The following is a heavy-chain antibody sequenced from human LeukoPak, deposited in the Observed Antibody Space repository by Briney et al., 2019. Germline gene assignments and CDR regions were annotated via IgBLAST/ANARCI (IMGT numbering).Heavy chain of an antibody. Sequence: ASVKVSCKASGYTFTSYGISWVRQAPGQGLEWMGWISAYNGNTNYAQKLQGRVTMTTDTSTGTAYMELRSLRSDDTAVYYCARSDITIVRGVILGYYYYGMDVWGQGTTVTVSS. CDR3: ARSDITIVRGVILGYYYYGMDV. CDR2: ISAYNGNT. J-gene: IGHJ6*02. D-gene: IGHD3-10*01. V-gene: IGHV1-18*01. CDR1: GYTFTSYG.